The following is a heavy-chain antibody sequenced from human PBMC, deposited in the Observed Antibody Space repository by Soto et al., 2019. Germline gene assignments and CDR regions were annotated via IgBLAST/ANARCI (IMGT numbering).Heavy chain of an antibody. Sequence: EVQLLESGGGLVQPGGSLRLSCAASGFTFSGYAMSWVRQAPGKGLEWVSAISGGGYSTSYADSVKGRFTVSRDNSKNTLFLQMNSLRAEDTAVYYCANLGLGGWPLYYFDYWGQGTLVTVSS. D-gene: IGHD6-19*01. CDR3: ANLGLGGWPLYYFDY. J-gene: IGHJ4*02. V-gene: IGHV3-23*01. CDR1: GFTFSGYA. CDR2: ISGGGYST.